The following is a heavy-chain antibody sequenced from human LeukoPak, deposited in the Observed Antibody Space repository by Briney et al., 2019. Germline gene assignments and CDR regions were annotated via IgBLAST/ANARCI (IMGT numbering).Heavy chain of an antibody. J-gene: IGHJ5*01. CDR3: AHRRTASGWSDFFDS. CDR1: GFSVTTSGVG. V-gene: IGHV2-5*01. CDR2: IYWNDNK. D-gene: IGHD6-19*01. Sequence: SGPTLVNPPQTLTLTCTFSGFSVTTSGVGVGWIRQPPEKALEWLAVIYWNDNKYYNPSLNNRVTVTRDTSKNQVVLTLTNMDPVDTATYYCAHRRTASGWSDFFDSWGQGTLVTVSS.